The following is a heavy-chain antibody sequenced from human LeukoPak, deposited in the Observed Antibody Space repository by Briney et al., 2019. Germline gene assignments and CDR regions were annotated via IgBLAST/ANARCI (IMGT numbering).Heavy chain of an antibody. CDR2: FDPEDGET. Sequence: ASVKVSCKVSGYTLTELSMHWVLQAPGKGLEWMGGFDPEDGETIYAQKFQGRVTMTEDTSTDTAYMELSSLRSEDTAVYYCATELRLIAAADYNWFDPWGQGTLVTVSP. CDR1: GYTLTELS. V-gene: IGHV1-24*01. CDR3: ATELRLIAAADYNWFDP. J-gene: IGHJ5*02. D-gene: IGHD6-13*01.